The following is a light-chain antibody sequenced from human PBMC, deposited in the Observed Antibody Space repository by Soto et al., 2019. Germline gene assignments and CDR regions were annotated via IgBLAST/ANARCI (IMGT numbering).Light chain of an antibody. J-gene: IGKJ2*02. Sequence: IQMTQSPSSLSASVGDRVTLTCQASHDIKNYLIWYQQKAGRAPKLLIYDASSLGAGVSSRFSGSGSGKHFTLTITSLQPEDIATYYCQQFDSVPCTFGQGTKLEI. CDR3: QQFDSVPCT. CDR2: DAS. CDR1: HDIKNY. V-gene: IGKV1-33*01.